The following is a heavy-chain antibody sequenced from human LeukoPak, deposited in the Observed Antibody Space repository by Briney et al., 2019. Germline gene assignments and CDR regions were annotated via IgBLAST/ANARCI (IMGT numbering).Heavy chain of an antibody. CDR1: GYSISSGYY. CDR3: ARDGYYYGSGSYYNNWFDP. J-gene: IGHJ5*02. V-gene: IGHV4-38-2*02. D-gene: IGHD3-10*01. Sequence: SETLSLTCAVSGYSISSGYYWGWIRQPPGKGLEWIGNIYHSGSTYYNPSLKSRVTISVDTSKNQFSLKLSSVTAADTAVYYCARDGYYYGSGSYYNNWFDPWGQGTLVTVSS. CDR2: IYHSGST.